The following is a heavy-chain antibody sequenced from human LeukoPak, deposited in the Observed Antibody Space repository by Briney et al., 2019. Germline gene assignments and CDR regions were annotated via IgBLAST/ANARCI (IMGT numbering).Heavy chain of an antibody. J-gene: IGHJ2*01. Sequence: SETLSLTCIVSGSSVSTFYWSWLRQSPGTGLEWIGLVHDTGSTAYNPSLKSRVTISLETSKNQLSLMLTSVTAADTAMYYCARGSADVYWYLDVWGRGTLVTVSS. V-gene: IGHV4-59*02. CDR1: GSSVSTFY. D-gene: IGHD1-26*01. CDR3: ARGSADVYWYLDV. CDR2: VHDTGST.